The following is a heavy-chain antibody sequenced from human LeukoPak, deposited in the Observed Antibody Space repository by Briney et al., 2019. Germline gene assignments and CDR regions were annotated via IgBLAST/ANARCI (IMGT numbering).Heavy chain of an antibody. CDR1: GFTFNTYS. J-gene: IGHJ1*01. Sequence: PGGSLRLSCVASGFTFNTYSMNWVRQAPGKGLEWISYISSTSSNIYYADSVKGRFTISRDNAKNSLYLQMNSLRDDDTAVYYCAKIRTLTGSRDFQHWGQGTLVTVSS. CDR2: ISSTSSNI. D-gene: IGHD3-9*01. V-gene: IGHV3-48*02. CDR3: AKIRTLTGSRDFQH.